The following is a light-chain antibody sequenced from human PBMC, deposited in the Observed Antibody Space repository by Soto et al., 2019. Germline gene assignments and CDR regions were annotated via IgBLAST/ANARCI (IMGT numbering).Light chain of an antibody. V-gene: IGKV3-15*01. J-gene: IGKJ2*01. CDR1: QSINSE. CDR3: QQGHNWPLT. Sequence: EIVMTQSPATLSLSPGERAALSCRASQSINSELAWYQHKPGQPPRVLIYGASTRATGVPARFTGSESGSEFTLTISGLQSEDFAVYYCQQGHNWPLTFGQGTRLEI. CDR2: GAS.